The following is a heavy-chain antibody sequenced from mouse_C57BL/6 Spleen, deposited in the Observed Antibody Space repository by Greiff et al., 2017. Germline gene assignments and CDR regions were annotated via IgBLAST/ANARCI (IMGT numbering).Heavy chain of an antibody. V-gene: IGHV1-81*01. CDR3: AREEDSSGPWFAY. CDR1: GYTFTSYG. D-gene: IGHD3-2*02. CDR2: IYPRSGNT. Sequence: VQGVESGAELARPGASVQLSCKASGYTFTSYGISWVKQRTGQGLEWIGEIYPRSGNTYYNEKFKGKATLTADKSSSTAYMELRSLTSEDSAVYFCAREEDSSGPWFAYWGQGTLVTVSA. J-gene: IGHJ3*01.